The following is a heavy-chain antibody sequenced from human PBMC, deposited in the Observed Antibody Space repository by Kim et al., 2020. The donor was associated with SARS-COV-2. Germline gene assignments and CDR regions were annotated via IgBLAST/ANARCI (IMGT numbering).Heavy chain of an antibody. D-gene: IGHD5-18*01. CDR3: ARGGYSYGYYFDY. CDR2: IYYSGST. CDR1: GGSISSYY. V-gene: IGHV4-59*08. Sequence: SETLSLTCTVSGGSISSYYWSWIRQPPGKGLEWIGYIYYSGSTNYNPSLKSRVTISVDTSKNQFSLKLSSVTAADTAVYYCARGGYSYGYYFDYWGQGTLVTVSS. J-gene: IGHJ4*02.